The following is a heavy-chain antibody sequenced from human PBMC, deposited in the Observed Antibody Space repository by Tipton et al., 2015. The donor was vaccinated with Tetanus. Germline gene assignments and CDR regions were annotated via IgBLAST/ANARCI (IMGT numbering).Heavy chain of an antibody. D-gene: IGHD2-2*01. CDR2: IYYSGST. Sequence: GEALSNGDYYWSWIRQPPGKGLESIGYIYYSGSTYYNPSLKSRVTISVDTSKNQFSLRLSSVTAADTAIYYCTREVPAAGHFDSWGQGTLVTVSS. CDR1: GEALSNGDYY. CDR3: TREVPAAGHFDS. J-gene: IGHJ4*02. V-gene: IGHV4-30-4*01.